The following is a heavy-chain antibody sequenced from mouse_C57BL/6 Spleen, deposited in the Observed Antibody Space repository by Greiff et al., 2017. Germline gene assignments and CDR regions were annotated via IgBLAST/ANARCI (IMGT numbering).Heavy chain of an antibody. Sequence: EVMLVESGGGLVKPGGSLKLSCAASGFTFSDYGMHWVRQAPEKGLEWVAYISSGSSTIYYADTVKGRCTISRDNAKNTLFLQMTSLRSEDTAMYYCARRRDGYYAMDYWGQGTSVTVSS. V-gene: IGHV5-17*01. J-gene: IGHJ4*01. CDR2: ISSGSSTI. D-gene: IGHD2-3*01. CDR1: GFTFSDYG. CDR3: ARRRDGYYAMDY.